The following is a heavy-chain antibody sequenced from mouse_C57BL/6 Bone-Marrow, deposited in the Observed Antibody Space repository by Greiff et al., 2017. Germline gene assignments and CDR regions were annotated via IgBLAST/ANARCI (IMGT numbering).Heavy chain of an antibody. CDR1: GYTFTSYW. Sequence: QVQLQQPGAELVKPGASVKLSCKASGYTFTSYWMHWVKQRPGQGLEWIGMIHPNSGSTNYNEKFKIKATLTVDKSYSTAYMQLSSLASEDSAVYYCARGRYYYGSSRYYFDYWGQGTLSQSPQ. V-gene: IGHV1-64*01. CDR2: IHPNSGST. D-gene: IGHD1-1*01. J-gene: IGHJ2*01. CDR3: ARGRYYYGSSRYYFDY.